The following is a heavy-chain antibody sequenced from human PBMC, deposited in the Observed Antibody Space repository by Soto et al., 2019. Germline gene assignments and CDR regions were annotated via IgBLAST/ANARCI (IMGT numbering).Heavy chain of an antibody. CDR2: IIPIFGTA. Sequence: SSVKVSCKASGGTFSSYAISWVRQAPGQGLEWMGGIIPIFGTANYAQKFQGRVTITADESTSTAYMELSSLRSEDMAVYYCARFTAAGLGAFDIWGQGTMVTVSS. CDR3: ARFTAAGLGAFDI. J-gene: IGHJ3*02. V-gene: IGHV1-69*13. CDR1: GGTFSSYA. D-gene: IGHD6-13*01.